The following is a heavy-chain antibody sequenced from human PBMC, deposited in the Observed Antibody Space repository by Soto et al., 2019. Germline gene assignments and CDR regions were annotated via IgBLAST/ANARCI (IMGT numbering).Heavy chain of an antibody. CDR3: TRDWYY. V-gene: IGHV3-7*01. CDR1: GFMFRDYW. J-gene: IGHJ4*02. Sequence: QLVESGGGLVQPGGSLRLSCAASGFMFRDYWMAWARQAPGKGLQWVGVIKQDGSETHYVDSVRGRFTISRDNAKNSLYLQMNSLRADDTAVYYCTRDWYYWGQGILVTVSS. CDR2: IKQDGSET.